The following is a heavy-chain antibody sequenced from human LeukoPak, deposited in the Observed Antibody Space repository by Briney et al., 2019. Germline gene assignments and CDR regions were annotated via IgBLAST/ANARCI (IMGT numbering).Heavy chain of an antibody. Sequence: PGGSLRLSCAAPGFTVSSNYMRWVRQAPGKGLERFSVIYSGGGTYYADSVKGRFIISRDNSKNTLHLQMNSLRVEDTAVYYCARDDRYNYYDTRGYYYYMDVWGKGTTVTVSS. D-gene: IGHD3-22*01. V-gene: IGHV3-53*01. CDR1: GFTVSSNY. CDR3: ARDDRYNYYDTRGYYYYMDV. J-gene: IGHJ6*03. CDR2: IYSGGGT.